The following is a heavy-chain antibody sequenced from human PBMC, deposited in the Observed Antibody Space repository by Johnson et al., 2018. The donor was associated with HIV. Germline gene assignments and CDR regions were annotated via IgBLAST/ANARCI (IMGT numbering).Heavy chain of an antibody. Sequence: SMRLSCVDSGFTFRNYGISWVRQAPGTGLDWVVFIRYDGSSRYYANSVKGRFTISSDNSKSTLYLQMNSLRPEDTAVYYCVKGDEVVAATSGFDIWGQGIMVTVSS. CDR3: VKGDEVVAATSGFDI. CDR1: GFTFRNYG. CDR2: IRYDGSSR. D-gene: IGHD2-15*01. V-gene: IGHV3-30*02. J-gene: IGHJ3*02.